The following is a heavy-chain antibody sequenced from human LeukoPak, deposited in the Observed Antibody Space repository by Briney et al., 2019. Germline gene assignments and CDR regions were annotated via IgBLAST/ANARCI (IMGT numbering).Heavy chain of an antibody. J-gene: IGHJ4*02. CDR3: ARLIPMTLFDY. Sequence: GASVKVSCKASGYTFTSYHMHWVRQAPGQRLEWMGWINAGNGNTKYSQKFQGRVTITRDTSASTAYMELSSLRSEDTAVYYCARLIPMTLFDYWGQGTLVTVSS. D-gene: IGHD3-22*01. CDR1: GYTFTSYH. CDR2: INAGNGNT. V-gene: IGHV1-3*01.